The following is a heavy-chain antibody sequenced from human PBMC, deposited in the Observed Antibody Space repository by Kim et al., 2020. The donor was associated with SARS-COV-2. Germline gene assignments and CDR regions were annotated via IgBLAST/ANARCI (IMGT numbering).Heavy chain of an antibody. D-gene: IGHD3-10*01. J-gene: IGHJ4*02. CDR1: GFTFSDFS. Sequence: GGSLRLSCAASGFTFSDFSMSWIRQAPGKGLEWLSYITGSASTIYYSDSMRGRVTISRYNAKNSLYLQMNSLRAEDTAMYYCAKGSLWGGDYWGQRTLVTVSS. CDR2: ITGSASTI. CDR3: AKGSLWGGDY. V-gene: IGHV3-11*01.